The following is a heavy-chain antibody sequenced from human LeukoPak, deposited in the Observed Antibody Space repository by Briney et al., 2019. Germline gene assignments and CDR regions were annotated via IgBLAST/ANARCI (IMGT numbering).Heavy chain of an antibody. Sequence: AGGSLRLSCAASGFTFSSYGMSWVRQAPGKGLEWVSAISGSGGSTYYADSVKGRFTISRDNSENTLYLQMNSLRAEDTAIYYCATYRQVLLPFESWGQGTLVTVSS. CDR1: GFTFSSYG. CDR3: ATYRQVLLPFES. V-gene: IGHV3-23*01. D-gene: IGHD2-8*02. J-gene: IGHJ4*02. CDR2: ISGSGGST.